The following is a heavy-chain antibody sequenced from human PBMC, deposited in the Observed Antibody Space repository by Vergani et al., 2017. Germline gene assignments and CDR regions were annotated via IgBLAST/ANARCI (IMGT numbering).Heavy chain of an antibody. CDR1: GFTFSNFG. Sequence: EVQLLESGGGLVQPGGSLRLSCAGSGFTFSNFGMTWVRQAPGKGLEWVSTVSADGDSTYYAESVKGRFTISRDNPKNTVHLQMNSLRAEDTAVYYCAKKWLTNEEVEYWGQGILVTVSS. CDR2: VSADGDST. J-gene: IGHJ4*02. D-gene: IGHD6-19*01. CDR3: AKKWLTNEEVEY. V-gene: IGHV3-23*01.